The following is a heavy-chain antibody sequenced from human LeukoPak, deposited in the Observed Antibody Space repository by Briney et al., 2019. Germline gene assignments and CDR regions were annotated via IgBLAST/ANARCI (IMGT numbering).Heavy chain of an antibody. D-gene: IGHD3-22*01. CDR1: GYTFTAYY. J-gene: IGHJ4*02. CDR2: INPNSGGT. Sequence: ASVKVSCKASGYTFTAYYMHWVRQAPGQGLEWMGHINPNSGGTDHAQKFQGRVTMTRDTSISTAYMELSRLRSDDTAVYYCARLSSGYYVFDYWGQGTLVTVSS. V-gene: IGHV1-2*06. CDR3: ARLSSGYYVFDY.